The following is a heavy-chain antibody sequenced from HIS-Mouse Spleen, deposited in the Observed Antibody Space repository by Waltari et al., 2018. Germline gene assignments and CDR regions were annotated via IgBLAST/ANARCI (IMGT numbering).Heavy chain of an antibody. Sequence: QLQLQESGPGLVKPSETLSLTCTVSGGSISSSSYYWGWIRQPPGTGLEWIGSIYYSGGPSYHPSLTSRVTISVDTSKNQFSLKLSSVTAADTAVYYCAREIPYSSSWYDWYFDLWGRGTLVTVSS. CDR3: AREIPYSSSWYDWYFDL. J-gene: IGHJ2*01. D-gene: IGHD6-13*01. CDR2: IYYSGGP. V-gene: IGHV4-39*07. CDR1: GGSISSSSYY.